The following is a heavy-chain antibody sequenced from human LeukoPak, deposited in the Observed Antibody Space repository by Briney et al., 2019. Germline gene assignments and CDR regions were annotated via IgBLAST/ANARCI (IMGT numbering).Heavy chain of an antibody. CDR3: ARDFPGTGGYYYYGMDV. V-gene: IGHV3-33*01. CDR2: IWYDGSNK. J-gene: IGHJ6*02. Sequence: GGSLRLSCAASGFTFSSYGMHWVRQAPGKGLEWVAVIWYDGSNKYYADSVKGRFTISRDNSKNTLYLQMNSLRAEDTAVYYCARDFPGTGGYYYYGMDVWGQGTTVTVSS. D-gene: IGHD1-1*01. CDR1: GFTFSSYG.